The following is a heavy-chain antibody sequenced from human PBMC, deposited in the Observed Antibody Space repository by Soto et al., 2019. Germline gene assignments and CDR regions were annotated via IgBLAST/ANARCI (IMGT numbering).Heavy chain of an antibody. CDR1: GGSFSGYY. CDR3: GRGRLRPSLDY. V-gene: IGHV4-34*01. Sequence: SETLSLTCAVDGGSFSGYYWSWIRQPPGKGLEWIGEINHSGSTNYNPSLKSRVTISVDTSKNQFSLKLSSVTAADTAVYYCGRGRLRPSLDYWGQGTLVTVSS. CDR2: INHSGST. J-gene: IGHJ4*02. D-gene: IGHD6-25*01.